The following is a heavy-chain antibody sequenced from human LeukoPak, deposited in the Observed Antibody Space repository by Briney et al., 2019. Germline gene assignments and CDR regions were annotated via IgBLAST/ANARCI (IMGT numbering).Heavy chain of an antibody. CDR3: ARTRTSGGYSASDY. J-gene: IGHJ4*02. CDR2: NNWNGGST. CDR1: GFFLNNYG. V-gene: IGHV3-20*04. Sequence: GGSLRLSCAVSGFFLNNYGMTWVRQAPGKGLEWVSGNNWNGGSTGYADSVKGRFTISRDNDKNCLYLQMNSLRAEDTALYYCARTRTSGGYSASDYWGQGTLVTVSS. D-gene: IGHD3-10*01.